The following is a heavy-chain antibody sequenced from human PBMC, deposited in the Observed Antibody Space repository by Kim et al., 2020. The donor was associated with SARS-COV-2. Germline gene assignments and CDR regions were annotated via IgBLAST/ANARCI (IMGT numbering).Heavy chain of an antibody. Sequence: GGSLRLSCAASGFTFNSYAMSWVRQAPGKGLEWVSGIRQSGGNTEYADSVKGRFSISRDNSKNTLYLQMNRLRAEDTAVYYCAKVTSGSSGWFEYFQRWGKETLFPLSS. V-gene: IGHV3-23*01. J-gene: IGHJ1*01. CDR1: GFTFNSYA. D-gene: IGHD6-19*01. CDR3: AKVTSGSSGWFEYFQR. CDR2: IRQSGGNT.